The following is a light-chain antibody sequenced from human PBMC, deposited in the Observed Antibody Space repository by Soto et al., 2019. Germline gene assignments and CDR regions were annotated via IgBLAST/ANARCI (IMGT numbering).Light chain of an antibody. Sequence: EIVMTQSPATLSVSPGETATLSCRASQSVNSKLAWYQQKPGQAPRLLIHDASTRATGIPVRFSGSGSGTEFTLTISSLQSEDFAVYYCQQYNNWPLGFGGGTKVEIK. CDR3: QQYNNWPLG. V-gene: IGKV3-15*01. J-gene: IGKJ4*01. CDR2: DAS. CDR1: QSVNSK.